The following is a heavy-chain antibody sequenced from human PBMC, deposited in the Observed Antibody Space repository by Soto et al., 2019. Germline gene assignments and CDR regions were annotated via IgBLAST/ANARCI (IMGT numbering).Heavy chain of an antibody. CDR1: GYTFTSYG. CDR3: ARDQGEGSYGYYYYYGMDV. CDR2: ISAYNGNT. D-gene: IGHD1-26*01. Sequence: QVQLVQSGAEVKKPGASVKVSCKASGYTFTSYGISWVRQAPGQGLEWMGWISAYNGNTNYAQKLQGRVTMTTDTATSTDYMEVRSLRSDDTAVYYCARDQGEGSYGYYYYYGMDVWGQGTTVTVSS. V-gene: IGHV1-18*01. J-gene: IGHJ6*02.